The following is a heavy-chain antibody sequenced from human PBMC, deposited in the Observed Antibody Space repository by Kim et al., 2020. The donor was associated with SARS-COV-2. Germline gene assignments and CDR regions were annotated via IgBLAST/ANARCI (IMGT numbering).Heavy chain of an antibody. CDR2: IDHNGST. J-gene: IGHJ6*02. CDR3: ARLCDGGSCARLYYYHATDV. Sequence: SETLSLTCAVYGGSFYVYNWTWIRQPPGKGLEWIGEIDHNGSTSYNPSLRSRVTIFVDTSKNQFSLQLTSATAADTAVYYCARLCDGGSCARLYYYHATDVWGQGTTVTVSS. D-gene: IGHD2-15*01. V-gene: IGHV4-34*01. CDR1: GGSFYVYN.